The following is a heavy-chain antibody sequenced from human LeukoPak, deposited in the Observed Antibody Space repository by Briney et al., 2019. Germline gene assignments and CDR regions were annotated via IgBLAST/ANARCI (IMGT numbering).Heavy chain of an antibody. CDR1: GGSISGGDYF. Sequence: SETLSLTCTVSGGSISGGDYFWSWVRQPPGKGLEWIGYIYHSGGAHYNPSLKSRVTISVDTSKNQFSLKLSSVTAADTAVYYCARGQLGSSWHPLNNWFDPWGQGTLVTVSS. J-gene: IGHJ5*02. CDR3: ARGQLGSSWHPLNNWFDP. CDR2: IYHSGGA. D-gene: IGHD6-13*01. V-gene: IGHV4-30-4*01.